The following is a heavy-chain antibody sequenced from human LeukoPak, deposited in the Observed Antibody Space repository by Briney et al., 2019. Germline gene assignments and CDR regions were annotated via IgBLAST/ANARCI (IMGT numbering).Heavy chain of an antibody. CDR2: IRAYNGNT. V-gene: IGHV1-18*01. Sequence: ASVKLSCKASGYTFTSYGISWVRQAPGQGLEWMGWIRAYNGNTNYAQKLQGRVTITTDTSKSTAYMELRSLRSDDTAVYYCARSFSDSSGYYYDHFDYWGQGTLVTVSS. D-gene: IGHD3-22*01. CDR3: ARSFSDSSGYYYDHFDY. J-gene: IGHJ4*02. CDR1: GYTFTSYG.